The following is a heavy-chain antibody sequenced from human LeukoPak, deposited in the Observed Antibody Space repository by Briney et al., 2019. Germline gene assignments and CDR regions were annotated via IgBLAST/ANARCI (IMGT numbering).Heavy chain of an antibody. D-gene: IGHD3-22*01. CDR2: ISSSSSTI. V-gene: IGHV3-48*01. J-gene: IGHJ4*02. Sequence: WGSLRLSCAASGFTFSTYSMNWVRQAPGKGLEWVSYISSSSSTIYYADSVKGRFTISRDNAKNSLYLQMNSLRAEDTAVYYCARGSTYYDSSGQAPFDYWGQGTLVTVSS. CDR3: ARGSTYYDSSGQAPFDY. CDR1: GFTFSTYS.